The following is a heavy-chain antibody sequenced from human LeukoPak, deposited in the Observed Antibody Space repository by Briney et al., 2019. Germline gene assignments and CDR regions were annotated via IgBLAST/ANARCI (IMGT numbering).Heavy chain of an antibody. CDR3: ARDSVAGHDFDY. J-gene: IGHJ4*02. V-gene: IGHV3-21*01. CDR1: GFTFSSYS. CDR2: ISSSSSYI. D-gene: IGHD6-19*01. Sequence: GGSLRLSCAASGFTFSSYSMNWVRQAPGKGLEWVSSISSSSSYIYYADSVKGRFTISRDNAENSLYLQMNSLRAEDTAVYYCARDSVAGHDFDYWGQGTLVTVSS.